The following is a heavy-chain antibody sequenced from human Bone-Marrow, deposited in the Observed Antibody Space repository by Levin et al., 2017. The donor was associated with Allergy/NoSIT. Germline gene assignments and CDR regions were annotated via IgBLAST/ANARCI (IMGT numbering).Heavy chain of an antibody. D-gene: IGHD3-10*01. CDR1: GGSISSYY. Sequence: PSETLSLTCTVSGGSISSYYWSWIRQPAGKGLEWIGRIYTSGSTNYNPSLKSRVTMSVDTSKNQFSLKLSSVTAADTAVYYCARDGGYGSGSYFDYYYGMDVWGQGTTVTVSS. J-gene: IGHJ6*02. V-gene: IGHV4-4*07. CDR3: ARDGGYGSGSYFDYYYGMDV. CDR2: IYTSGST.